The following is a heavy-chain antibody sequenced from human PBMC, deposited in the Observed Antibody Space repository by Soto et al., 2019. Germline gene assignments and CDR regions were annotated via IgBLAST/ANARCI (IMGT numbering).Heavy chain of an antibody. Sequence: QVQLQESGPGLVKPSQTLSLTCTVSGGSISSGGYYWSWVRQHPGKGLEWIGCIYYSGNTYDNPSPKSRLTIAADTSKTKCTRKLSSGTAADTAGDDGARGPPLGYWGQGTLVTVSS. CDR3: ARGPPLGY. CDR1: GGSISSGGYY. V-gene: IGHV4-31*03. J-gene: IGHJ4*02. CDR2: IYYSGNT.